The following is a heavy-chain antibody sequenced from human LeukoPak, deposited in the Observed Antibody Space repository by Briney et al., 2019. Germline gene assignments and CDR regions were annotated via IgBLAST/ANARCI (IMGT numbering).Heavy chain of an antibody. Sequence: GASVKVSCKASGYTFTSYGISWVRQAPGQGLEWMGWISAYNGNTNYAQKLQGRVTMTTDTSTSTAYMELRSLRSDDTAVYYCAGCAKYYDILTGYPTFDYWGQGTLVTVSS. CDR2: ISAYNGNT. D-gene: IGHD3-9*01. CDR1: GYTFTSYG. CDR3: AGCAKYYDILTGYPTFDY. J-gene: IGHJ4*02. V-gene: IGHV1-18*01.